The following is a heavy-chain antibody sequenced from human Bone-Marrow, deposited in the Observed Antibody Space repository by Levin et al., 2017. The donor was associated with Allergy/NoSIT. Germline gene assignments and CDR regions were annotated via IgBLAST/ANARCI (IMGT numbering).Heavy chain of an antibody. D-gene: IGHD6-6*01. V-gene: IGHV3-64D*06. CDR1: GFTFSSYA. Sequence: SGGSLRLSCSASGFTFSSYAMHWVRQAPGKGLEYVSAISSNGGSTYYADSVKGRFTISRDNSKNTLYLQMSSLRAEDTAVYYCVRRILVSYSSSYPFDYWGQGTLVTVSS. J-gene: IGHJ4*02. CDR2: ISSNGGST. CDR3: VRRILVSYSSSYPFDY.